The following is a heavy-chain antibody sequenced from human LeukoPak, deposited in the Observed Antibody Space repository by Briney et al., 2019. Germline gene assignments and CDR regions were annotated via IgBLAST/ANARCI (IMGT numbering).Heavy chain of an antibody. CDR3: ARTCSGYDSHYYYYMDV. CDR1: RYSFTSYW. D-gene: IGHD5-12*01. J-gene: IGHJ6*03. CDR2: TYPGDSDT. Sequence: PGESLKISCTGSRYSFTSYWIGWLAQMPGKDLVWMGITYPGDSDTRYSPSFQGQVTISADKSISTAYLQWSSLKASDTAMYYCARTCSGYDSHYYYYMDVWGKGTTVTVSS. V-gene: IGHV5-51*03.